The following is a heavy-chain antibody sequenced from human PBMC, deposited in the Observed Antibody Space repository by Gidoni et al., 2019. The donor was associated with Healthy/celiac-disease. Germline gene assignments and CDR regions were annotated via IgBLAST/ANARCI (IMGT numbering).Heavy chain of an antibody. J-gene: IGHJ4*02. CDR1: GGSISRSDYY. D-gene: IGHD6-13*01. V-gene: IGHV4-39*07. Sequence: LQLQESGPGLVKPSETLSLTCTVSGGSISRSDYYWGWVRQPPGKGLEWIGTIYYRGDPYYNPSLKSRVTISVDMSRNQFSLWLTSVTAADTAMYYCARDVRYSSSWSHFDYWGQGILVTVSS. CDR2: IYYRGDP. CDR3: ARDVRYSSSWSHFDY.